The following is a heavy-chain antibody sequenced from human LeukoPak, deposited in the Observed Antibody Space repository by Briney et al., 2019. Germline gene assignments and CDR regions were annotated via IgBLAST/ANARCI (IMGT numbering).Heavy chain of an antibody. J-gene: IGHJ4*02. D-gene: IGHD6-13*01. CDR2: ISHEGSDK. V-gene: IGHV3-30*18. CDR3: AKDRRGIAAAGTLDY. Sequence: GRSLRLSCAASGFTFSSYGMHWVRQAPGKGLGWVGVISHEGSDKYYADSVKGRFTISRDNSKNMVYLQMNSLKAEDAAVYYCAKDRRGIAAAGTLDYWGQGTLVTVSS. CDR1: GFTFSSYG.